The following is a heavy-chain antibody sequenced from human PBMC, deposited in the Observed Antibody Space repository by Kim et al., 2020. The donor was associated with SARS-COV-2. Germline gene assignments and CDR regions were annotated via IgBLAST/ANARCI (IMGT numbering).Heavy chain of an antibody. D-gene: IGHD6-19*01. J-gene: IGHJ2*01. CDR3: AKDPAVAGGNWYFDL. V-gene: IGHV3-30*02. Sequence: SVKGRFTISRDNSKNTLYLQMNSLRAEDTAVYYCAKDPAVAGGNWYFDLWGRGTLVTVSS.